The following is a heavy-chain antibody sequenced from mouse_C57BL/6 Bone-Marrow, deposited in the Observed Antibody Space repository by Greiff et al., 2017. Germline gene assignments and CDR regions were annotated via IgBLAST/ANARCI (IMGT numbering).Heavy chain of an antibody. CDR2: IYPGSGST. J-gene: IGHJ1*03. V-gene: IGHV1-55*01. Sequence: QVQLQQSGAELVKPGASVKMSCKASGYTFTSYWITWVKQRPGQGLEWIGDIYPGSGSTNYTEKFKSKATLTVDTSSSTAYMQLSSLTSEDSAVYYCARGLYPYWYFDVWGTGTTVTVSS. D-gene: IGHD2-12*01. CDR1: GYTFTSYW. CDR3: ARGLYPYWYFDV.